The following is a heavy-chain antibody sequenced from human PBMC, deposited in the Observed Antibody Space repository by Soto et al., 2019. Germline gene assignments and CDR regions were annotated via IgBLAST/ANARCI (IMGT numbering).Heavy chain of an antibody. CDR3: ARDHVGPMISFDI. J-gene: IGHJ3*02. Sequence: ASVQVSCKASGYTFTDYYIHWVRQAPGQGLECMGWINPNSGGTDFAQKFQGRVTMTRDTSISTAYMELTRLRSDDTAVYYCARDHVGPMISFDISGRGTMLTVSS. CDR1: GYTFTDYY. CDR2: INPNSGGT. V-gene: IGHV1-2*02. D-gene: IGHD1-26*01.